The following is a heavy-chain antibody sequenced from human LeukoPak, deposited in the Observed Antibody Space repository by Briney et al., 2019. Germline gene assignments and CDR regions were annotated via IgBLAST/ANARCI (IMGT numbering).Heavy chain of an antibody. CDR3: ARLGIAAAGTDY. V-gene: IGHV4-59*08. Sequence: PSETLSLTCTVSGGSISSYYWSWIRQFPGRGLKWMGYIYYTGSTYYNPSLKSRVTISVDTSKNQFSLKLSSVTAADTAVYYCARLGIAAAGTDYWGQGTLVTVSS. CDR2: IYYTGST. D-gene: IGHD6-13*01. J-gene: IGHJ4*02. CDR1: GGSISSYY.